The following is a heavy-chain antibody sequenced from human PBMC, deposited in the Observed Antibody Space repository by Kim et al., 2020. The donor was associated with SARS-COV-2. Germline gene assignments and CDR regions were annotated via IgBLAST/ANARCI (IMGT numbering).Heavy chain of an antibody. D-gene: IGHD3-3*01. Sequence: GGSLRLSCAASGFTFSSYGMHWVRQAPGKGLEWVAVISYDGSNKYYADSVKGRFTISRDNSKNTLYLQMNSLRAEDTAVYYCAKDLSGFFYYYYGMDVWGQGTTVTVSS. CDR1: GFTFSSYG. CDR3: AKDLSGFFYYYYGMDV. CDR2: ISYDGSNK. V-gene: IGHV3-30*18. J-gene: IGHJ6*02.